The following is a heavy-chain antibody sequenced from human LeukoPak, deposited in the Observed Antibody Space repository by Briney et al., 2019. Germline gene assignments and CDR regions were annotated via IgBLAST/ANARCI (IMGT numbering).Heavy chain of an antibody. J-gene: IGHJ4*02. Sequence: SETLSLTCTVYGGSISSYYWSWIRQPPGKGLEWIGYIYYSGSTNYNPSLKSRVTISIDTSKNQFSLNLSSVTAADTAVYYCARGAGGYSYGWGQGTLVTVSS. CDR1: GGSISSYY. V-gene: IGHV4-59*01. CDR3: ARGAGGYSYG. CDR2: IYYSGST. D-gene: IGHD5-18*01.